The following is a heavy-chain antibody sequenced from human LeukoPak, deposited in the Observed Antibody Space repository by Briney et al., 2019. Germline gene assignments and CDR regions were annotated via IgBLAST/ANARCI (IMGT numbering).Heavy chain of an antibody. J-gene: IGHJ5*02. V-gene: IGHV4-34*01. CDR2: INHSGST. D-gene: IGHD3-22*01. CDR1: GGSFSGYY. CDR3: ARGGNFYYYDSSGQNNWFDP. Sequence: KPSETLSLTCAVYGGSFSGYYWSWIRQPPGKGLEWIGEINHSGSTNYNPSLKSRVTISVDTSKNQFSLKLSSVTAADTAVYYCARGGNFYYYDSSGQNNWFDPWGQGTLVTVSS.